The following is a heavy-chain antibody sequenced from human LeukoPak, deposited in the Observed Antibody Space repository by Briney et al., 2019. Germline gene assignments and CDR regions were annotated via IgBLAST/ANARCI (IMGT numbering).Heavy chain of an antibody. CDR3: ARRGQSSGWPYYYYYYMDV. CDR1: GASISSSNNY. J-gene: IGHJ6*03. CDR2: IYYSGST. V-gene: IGHV4-39*07. D-gene: IGHD6-19*01. Sequence: SETLSLTCTVSGASISSSNNYWGWIRQPPGKGLEWIGSIYYSGSTNYNPSLKSRVTISVDTSKNQFSLKLSSVTAADTAVYYCARRGQSSGWPYYYYYYMDVWGKGTTVTISS.